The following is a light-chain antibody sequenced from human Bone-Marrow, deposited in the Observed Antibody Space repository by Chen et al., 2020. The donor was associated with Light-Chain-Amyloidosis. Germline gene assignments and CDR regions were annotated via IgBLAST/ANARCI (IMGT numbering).Light chain of an antibody. CDR2: DDS. CDR3: QVWDRSSDRPV. J-gene: IGLJ3*02. CDR1: NIGSTS. V-gene: IGLV3-21*02. Sequence: SYVLTHPLSVSVPRAQTANIACGGNNIGSTSVHWYQQTPGQAPLLVVYDDSDRPSGIPERLSGSNSGNTATLTISRVEAGDEADYYCQVWDRSSDRPVFGGGTKLTVL.